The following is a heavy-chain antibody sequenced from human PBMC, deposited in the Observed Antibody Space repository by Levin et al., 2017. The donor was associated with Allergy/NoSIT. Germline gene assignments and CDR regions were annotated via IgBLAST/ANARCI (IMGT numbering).Heavy chain of an antibody. D-gene: IGHD3-3*01. V-gene: IGHV1-18*01. J-gene: IGHJ4*02. CDR1: GYTFTSYG. CDR3: ARVDYDFWSGYHTHFDY. CDR2: ISAYNGNT. Sequence: ASVKVSCKASGYTFTSYGISWVRQAPGQGLEWMGWISAYNGNTNYAQKLQGRVTMTTDTSTSTAYMELRSLRSDDTAVYYCARVDYDFWSGYHTHFDYWGQGTLVTVSS.